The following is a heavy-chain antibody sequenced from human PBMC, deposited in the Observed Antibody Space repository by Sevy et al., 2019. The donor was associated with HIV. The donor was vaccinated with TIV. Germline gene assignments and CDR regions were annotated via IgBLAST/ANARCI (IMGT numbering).Heavy chain of an antibody. CDR1: GFSFSTYW. V-gene: IGHV3-7*01. CDR2: MNQDGTER. J-gene: IGHJ4*02. CDR3: VREGLGGFSYSLDC. Sequence: GGSLRLSCAASGFSFSTYWMTWVRQAPGKGLEWVATMNQDGTEREYVDSVKGRFTISRDNTKTSLFLQMNSLSAEDTGVYYCVREGLGGFSYSLDCWGQGTLVTASS. D-gene: IGHD3-16*01.